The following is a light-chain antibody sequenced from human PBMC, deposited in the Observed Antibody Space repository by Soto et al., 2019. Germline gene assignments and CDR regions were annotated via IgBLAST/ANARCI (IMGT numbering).Light chain of an antibody. CDR3: QQSGSSPRT. CDR2: DTS. V-gene: IGKV3-20*01. J-gene: IGKJ2*01. CDR1: QSVSNVY. Sequence: EIVLTQSPGTLSLSPWERATLSCRASQSVSNVYLAWYQQKPGQAPRLLIYDTSNRATGIPDRFSGSGSGTDFTLTISRLEPEDFAVYCCQQSGSSPRTFGQGTKLEIK.